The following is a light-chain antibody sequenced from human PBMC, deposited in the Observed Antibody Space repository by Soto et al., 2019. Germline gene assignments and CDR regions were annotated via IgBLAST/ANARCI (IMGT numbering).Light chain of an antibody. CDR2: DAS. CDR1: QSISSW. CDR3: QQYESYVT. Sequence: DIQMTQSPSTLSASVGDRVTTTCRASQSISSWLAWYQQKPGKAPKVLIYDASTLESGVPSRFSGSGSGTEFTLTISGLQPDDFATYYCQQYESYVTFGQGTKLEIK. V-gene: IGKV1-5*01. J-gene: IGKJ2*01.